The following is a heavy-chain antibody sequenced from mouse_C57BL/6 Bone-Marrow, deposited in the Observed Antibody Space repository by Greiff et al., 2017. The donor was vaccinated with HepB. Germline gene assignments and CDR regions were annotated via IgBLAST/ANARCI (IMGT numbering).Heavy chain of an antibody. CDR2: INPYNGGT. V-gene: IGHV1-19*01. D-gene: IGHD1-1*01. CDR3: ARRAITTVVAPYYYAMDY. J-gene: IGHJ4*01. Sequence: VQLKQSGPVLVKPGASVKMSCKASGYTFTDYYMNWVKQSRGKSLEWIGVINPYNGGTSYNQKFKGKATLTVDKSSSTAYMELNSLTSEDSAVYYCARRAITTVVAPYYYAMDYWGQGTSVTVSS. CDR1: GYTFTDYY.